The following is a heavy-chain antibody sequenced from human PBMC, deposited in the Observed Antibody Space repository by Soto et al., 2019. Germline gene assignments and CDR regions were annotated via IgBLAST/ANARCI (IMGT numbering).Heavy chain of an antibody. Sequence: ASETLSLTCTVSGGSISSYYWSWIRQPPGKGLEWIGYIYYSGSTNYNPSLKSRVTISVDTSKNQFSLKLSSVTAADTAVYYCARESSSWYELDYWGQGTLVTVSS. CDR2: IYYSGST. CDR3: ARESSSWYELDY. CDR1: GGSISSYY. D-gene: IGHD6-13*01. V-gene: IGHV4-59*01. J-gene: IGHJ4*02.